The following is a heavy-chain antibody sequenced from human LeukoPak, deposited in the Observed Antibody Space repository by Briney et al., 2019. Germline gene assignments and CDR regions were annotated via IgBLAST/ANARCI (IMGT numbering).Heavy chain of an antibody. Sequence: ASVKVSCKASGYTFTSYDINWVRQATGQGLEWMGWMNPNSGNTGYAQKFQGRVTMTRNTSISTAYMELSSLRSEDTAVYYCARGGKGYCSGGSCRRYAFDIWGQGTVVTVSS. J-gene: IGHJ3*02. D-gene: IGHD2-15*01. CDR1: GYTFTSYD. V-gene: IGHV1-8*01. CDR3: ARGGKGYCSGGSCRRYAFDI. CDR2: MNPNSGNT.